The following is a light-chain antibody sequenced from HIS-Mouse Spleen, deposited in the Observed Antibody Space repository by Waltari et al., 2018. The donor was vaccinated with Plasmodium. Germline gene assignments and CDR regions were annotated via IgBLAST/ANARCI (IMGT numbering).Light chain of an antibody. Sequence: EIVMTQSPATLSVSPGERATLSCRASPSVSSNLAWYQQKPGQAPRLLIYGASTRATGIPARFSGSGSGTEFTPTISSLQSEDFAVYYCQQYNNWSFTFGPGTKVDIK. J-gene: IGKJ3*01. CDR3: QQYNNWSFT. CDR2: GAS. CDR1: PSVSSN. V-gene: IGKV3-15*01.